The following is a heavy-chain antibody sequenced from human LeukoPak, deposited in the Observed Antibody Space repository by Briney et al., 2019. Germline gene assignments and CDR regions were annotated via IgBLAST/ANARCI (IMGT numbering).Heavy chain of an antibody. CDR1: GYTFTSYA. CDR2: TNTNTGNP. D-gene: IGHD2-8*01. Sequence: GASVKVSCKASGYTFTSYAMNWVRQAPGQGLEWVGWTNTNTGNPTYAQGFTGRFVFSLDTSVSTAYLQISSLKAEDAAVYYCARALGYCTNGVCQTWAVPGPWGQGTLVTVSS. CDR3: ARALGYCTNGVCQTWAVPGP. V-gene: IGHV7-4-1*02. J-gene: IGHJ5*02.